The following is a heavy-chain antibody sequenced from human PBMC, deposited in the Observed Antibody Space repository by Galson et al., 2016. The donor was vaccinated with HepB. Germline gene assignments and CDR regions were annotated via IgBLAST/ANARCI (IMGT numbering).Heavy chain of an antibody. CDR3: ARDSLASTVPYYYVGSGSHFGY. CDR2: IIPIFGTG. Sequence: SVKVSCKASGGTFSSYAISWVRQAPGQGLEWMGGIIPIFGTGNYAQKFQGRATITADASTSTAYMELSNLRSDDTAVYYCARDSLASTVPYYYVGSGSHFGYWGQGTLATVSS. D-gene: IGHD3-10*01. J-gene: IGHJ4*02. CDR1: GGTFSSYA. V-gene: IGHV1-69*13.